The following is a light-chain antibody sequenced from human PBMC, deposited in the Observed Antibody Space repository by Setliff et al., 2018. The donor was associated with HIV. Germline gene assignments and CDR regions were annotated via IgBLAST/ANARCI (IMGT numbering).Light chain of an antibody. V-gene: IGLV2-11*01. CDR1: SSDIGGYNY. CDR2: DVT. J-gene: IGLJ1*01. Sequence: PRSVSGSPGQSVTISCTGTSSDIGGYNYVSWYQQHPGKAPKLIIYDVTKRPSGVPDRFSGSKSGNTASLTISGLQAEDEADYYCSSYAGSYTYVFGSGTKVTVL. CDR3: SSYAGSYTYV.